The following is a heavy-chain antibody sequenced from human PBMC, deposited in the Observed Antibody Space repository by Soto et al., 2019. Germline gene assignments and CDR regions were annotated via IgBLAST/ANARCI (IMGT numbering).Heavy chain of an antibody. CDR3: ARNYDSSGYYYVDYYYGMDI. V-gene: IGHV4-59*01. CDR1: GGSISSYY. Sequence: SETLSLTCTVSGGSISSYYWSWIRQPPGKGLEWIGYIYYSGSTSYNPSLKSRVTISVDTSKNQFSLKLSSVTAAYTAVYYCARNYDSSGYYYVDYYYGMDIWGQGTTVTVSS. D-gene: IGHD3-22*01. CDR2: IYYSGST. J-gene: IGHJ6*02.